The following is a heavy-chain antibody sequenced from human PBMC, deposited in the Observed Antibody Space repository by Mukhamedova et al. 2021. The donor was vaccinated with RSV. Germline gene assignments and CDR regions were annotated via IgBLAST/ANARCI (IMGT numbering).Heavy chain of an antibody. J-gene: IGHJ4*02. V-gene: IGHV3-72*01. D-gene: IGHD3-10*01. CDR2: SRTKADSYTT. Sequence: QAPGKGLEWIGRSRTKADSYTTEYAASVKGRFTISRDDSKNSLYLQMNSLKIEDTAVDYCARDPGARNWGQGTLVTVSS. CDR3: ARDPGARN.